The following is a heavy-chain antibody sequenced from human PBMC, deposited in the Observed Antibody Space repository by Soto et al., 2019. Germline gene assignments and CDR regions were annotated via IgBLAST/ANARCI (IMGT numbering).Heavy chain of an antibody. CDR2: ISLYSDGT. CDR1: GYTFSNYG. CDR3: ARVVPGAEAWFGP. Sequence: ASVKVSCKPSGYTFSNYGITWVRQAPGQALEWLGWISLYSDGTNYAQKFQGRVSMTTDTSTTTAYMELRSLRSDDTAVYYCARVVPGAEAWFGPWGQGTLVTDST. D-gene: IGHD1-26*01. J-gene: IGHJ5*02. V-gene: IGHV1-18*01.